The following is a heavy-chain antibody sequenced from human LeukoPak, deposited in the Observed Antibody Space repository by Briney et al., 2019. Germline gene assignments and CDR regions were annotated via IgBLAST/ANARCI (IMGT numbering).Heavy chain of an antibody. J-gene: IGHJ4*02. D-gene: IGHD6-13*01. Sequence: SETLSLTCTVSGGSISSYYWSWIRQPAGKGLEWIGRIYTSGSTNYNPSLKSRVTMSVDTSKNQFSLKLSSVTAADTAVYYCARAPRIAAAGIFDYWGQGTLVTVSS. CDR2: IYTSGST. CDR1: GGSISSYY. V-gene: IGHV4-4*07. CDR3: ARAPRIAAAGIFDY.